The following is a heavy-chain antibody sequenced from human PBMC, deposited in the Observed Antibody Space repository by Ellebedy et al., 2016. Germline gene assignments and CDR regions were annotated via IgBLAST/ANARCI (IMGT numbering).Heavy chain of an antibody. D-gene: IGHD1-26*01. J-gene: IGHJ4*02. CDR2: MYYSGTN. CDR3: ARRLGARPPSD. Sequence: SETLSLXXSVSGGSLSGSTSYWSCIRQPPGKGLEWIGSMYYSGTNYYNPSLKGRVTISVDTSKNHFSLKLTSVTAADTAVYYCARRLGARPPSDWGQGTLVTVSS. CDR1: GGSLSGSTSY. V-gene: IGHV4-39*02.